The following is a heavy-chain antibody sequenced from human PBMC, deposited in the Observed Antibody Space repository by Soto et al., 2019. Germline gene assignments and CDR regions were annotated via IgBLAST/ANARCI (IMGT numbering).Heavy chain of an antibody. CDR1: GFTFSSYW. Sequence: PGGSLRLSCAASGFTFSSYWMSWVRPAPGKGLEWVANIKQDGSEKYYVDSVEGRFIISRDNAKNSLYLQMNSLRDEDTAVYFCAREDILGARSFDYWGQGALVTVSS. CDR3: AREDILGARSFDY. V-gene: IGHV3-7*01. D-gene: IGHD1-26*01. CDR2: IKQDGSEK. J-gene: IGHJ4*02.